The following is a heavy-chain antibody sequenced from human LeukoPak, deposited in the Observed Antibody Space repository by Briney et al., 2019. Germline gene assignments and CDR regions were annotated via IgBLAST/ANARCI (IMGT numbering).Heavy chain of an antibody. Sequence: SETLSLTCTVSGGSITSYYWSWIRQPPGRGLEWIGYISDDGSTNYNPSLKSRVSLSVDTSKNQFSLSLTSVTAADTAVYFCARASTTFDDWGQGTLVTVSS. V-gene: IGHV4-59*01. J-gene: IGHJ4*02. CDR3: ARASTTFDD. D-gene: IGHD1-14*01. CDR2: ISDDGST. CDR1: GGSITSYY.